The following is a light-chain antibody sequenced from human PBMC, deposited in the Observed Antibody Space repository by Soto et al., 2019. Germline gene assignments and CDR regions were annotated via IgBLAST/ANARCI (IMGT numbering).Light chain of an antibody. CDR1: NSDIGGYNY. V-gene: IGLV2-14*03. J-gene: IGLJ2*01. Sequence: QSALTQPASVSGSPGQSITISCTGTNSDIGGYNYVSWYQQHPGKAPKLMIYDVSNRPSGVSYRFSGSKSGNTAALTISGLQDEDEADYYCSSSTSRSTLGVFGGGTKLTVL. CDR2: DVS. CDR3: SSSTSRSTLGV.